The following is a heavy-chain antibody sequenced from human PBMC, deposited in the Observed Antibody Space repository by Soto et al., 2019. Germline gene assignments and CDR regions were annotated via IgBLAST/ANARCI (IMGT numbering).Heavy chain of an antibody. CDR3: TRYTYSFWSGPSFFSF. V-gene: IGHV3-23*01. CDR2: ISGSGGST. Sequence: HPGGSLRLSCAASGFTFSGRSTHWVRQAPGKGLEWVSAISGSGGSTYYADSVKGRFTISRDNSKNTLYLQMNSLRAEDTALYRCTRYTYSFWSGPSFFSFWGQGTLVTVSS. J-gene: IGHJ4*02. D-gene: IGHD3-3*01. CDR1: GFTFSGRS.